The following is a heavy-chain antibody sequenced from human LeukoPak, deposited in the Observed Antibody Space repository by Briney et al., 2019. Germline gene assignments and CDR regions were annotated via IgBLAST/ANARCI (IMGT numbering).Heavy chain of an antibody. CDR3: ARALFAGAFYGMDV. CDR2: IWSEGSNK. CDR1: GFTFSSYW. J-gene: IGHJ6*02. V-gene: IGHV3-33*08. Sequence: SPRLSCAASGFTFSSYWLSWVRQAPGKGLEWVAIIWSEGSNKYYGDSVKGRFTISRDNSKNTLYLQMNSLRAEDTAVYYCARALFAGAFYGMDVWGQGTTVTVSS. D-gene: IGHD3-10*01.